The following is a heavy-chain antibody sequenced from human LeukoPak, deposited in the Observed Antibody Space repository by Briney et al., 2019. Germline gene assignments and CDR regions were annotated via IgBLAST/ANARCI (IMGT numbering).Heavy chain of an antibody. D-gene: IGHD3-9*01. CDR2: ISSSSSTI. CDR1: GFTFSSYS. Sequence: EGSLRLSCAASGFTFSSYSMNWARQAPGKGLEWVSYISSSSSTIYYADSVKGRFTISRDNAKNSLYLQMNSLRAEDTAVYYCARDLTGYARYFDYWGQGTLVTVSS. J-gene: IGHJ4*02. CDR3: ARDLTGYARYFDY. V-gene: IGHV3-48*01.